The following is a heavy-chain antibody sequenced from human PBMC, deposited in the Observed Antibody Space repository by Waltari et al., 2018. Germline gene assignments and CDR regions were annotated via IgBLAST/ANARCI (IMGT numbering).Heavy chain of an antibody. Sequence: QVQLVESGGGGVQPGRSLRLSCAGSGFTFSNSAMHWVRQAPGKGLEWVAIIWNDGSTEKYADSVKGRFTISRDNSKNTLYLQMNSLRAEDTATYYCAKPTYGPGSYLIDHWGQGTLVTVSS. J-gene: IGHJ4*02. D-gene: IGHD3-10*01. V-gene: IGHV3-30*02. CDR2: IWNDGSTE. CDR3: AKPTYGPGSYLIDH. CDR1: GFTFSNSA.